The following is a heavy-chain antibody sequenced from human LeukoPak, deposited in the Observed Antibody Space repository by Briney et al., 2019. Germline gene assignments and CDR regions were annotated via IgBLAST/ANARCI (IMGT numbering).Heavy chain of an antibody. J-gene: IGHJ3*02. Sequence: ASVKVSCKASGYTFTSYDINWVRQAPGQGLEWMGGIIPIFGTANYAQKFQGRVTITADESTSTAYMELSSLRSEDTAVYYCARGVVPAATDAFDIWGQGTMVTVSS. CDR3: ARGVVPAATDAFDI. D-gene: IGHD2-2*01. CDR1: GYTFTSYD. V-gene: IGHV1-69*13. CDR2: IIPIFGTA.